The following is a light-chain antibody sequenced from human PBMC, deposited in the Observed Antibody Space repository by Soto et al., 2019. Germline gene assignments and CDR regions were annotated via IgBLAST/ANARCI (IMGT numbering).Light chain of an antibody. CDR1: QTVSKY. Sequence: EIVLTQAPTTLSFSPGERATLSCRASQTVSKYLAWYQQKPGQAPRLLIYGASSRATGIPDRFSGSGSGTDFTLTISRLEPEDFAVYYCQQYGTSQTFGGGTKVDIK. J-gene: IGKJ4*01. CDR3: QQYGTSQT. V-gene: IGKV3-20*01. CDR2: GAS.